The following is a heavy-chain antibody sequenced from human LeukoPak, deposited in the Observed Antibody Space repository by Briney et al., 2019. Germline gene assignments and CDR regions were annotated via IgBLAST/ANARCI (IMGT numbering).Heavy chain of an antibody. V-gene: IGHV3-15*01. CDR2: IKSKTDGGTT. CDR1: GFTFSSYG. J-gene: IGHJ4*02. Sequence: EGSLRLSCAASGFTFSSYGMSWVRQAPGKGLEWVGRIKSKTDGGTTDYAAPVKGRFSISRDDSKNTLYLQMNSLKTEDTAVYYCSTDSTIVYWGQGTLVTVSS. D-gene: IGHD3-9*01. CDR3: STDSTIVY.